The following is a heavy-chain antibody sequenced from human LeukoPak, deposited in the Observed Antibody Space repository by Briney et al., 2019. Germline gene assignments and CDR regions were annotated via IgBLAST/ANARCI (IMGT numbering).Heavy chain of an antibody. CDR2: VYTSGST. V-gene: IGHV4-4*09. CDR1: GGSISSFY. CDR3: ATRPSSSGYYY. J-gene: IGHJ4*02. Sequence: PSETLSLTCTVSGGSISSFYWSWIRQPPGKGLEWIGYVYTSGSTNYNPSLESRVTISVDTSKNQFSLKLSSVTAADPAVYYCATRPSSSGYYYGDQGTLVTVSS. D-gene: IGHD3-22*01.